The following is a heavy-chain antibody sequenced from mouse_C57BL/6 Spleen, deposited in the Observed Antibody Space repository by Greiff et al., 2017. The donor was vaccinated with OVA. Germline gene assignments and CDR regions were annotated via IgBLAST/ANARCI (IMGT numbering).Heavy chain of an antibody. CDR2: IYPGDGDT. Sequence: QVQLQQSGAELVKPGASVKISCKASGYAFSSYWMNWVKQRPGKGLEWIGQIYPGDGDTNYNGKFKGKATLTADKSSSTAYMQLSSLTSEDSAVYFCARRVLRSDWYFDVWGTGTTVTVSS. CDR3: ARRVLRSDWYFDV. J-gene: IGHJ1*03. V-gene: IGHV1-80*01. D-gene: IGHD1-1*01. CDR1: GYAFSSYW.